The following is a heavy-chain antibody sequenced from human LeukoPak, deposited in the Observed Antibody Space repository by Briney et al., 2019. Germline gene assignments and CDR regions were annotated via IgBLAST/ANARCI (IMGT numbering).Heavy chain of an antibody. V-gene: IGHV1-69*13. J-gene: IGHJ4*02. D-gene: IGHD2-21*01. CDR2: IIPIFGTA. CDR3: ARGTPCCGGDCYVDY. Sequence: SVKVSCKASGGTFSSYAISWVRQAPGQGLEWMGGIIPIFGTANYAQKFQGRVTITADESTSTAYMELSSLRSEDTAVYYCARGTPCCGGDCYVDYWGQGTLVTVSS. CDR1: GGTFSSYA.